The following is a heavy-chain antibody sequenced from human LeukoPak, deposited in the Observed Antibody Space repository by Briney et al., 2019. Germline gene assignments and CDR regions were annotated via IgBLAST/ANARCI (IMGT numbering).Heavy chain of an antibody. V-gene: IGHV3-21*01. CDR3: ARQPRDYYDSSGYYYAAYFDY. CDR1: GFTFSSYS. D-gene: IGHD3-22*01. J-gene: IGHJ4*02. Sequence: GGSLRLSCAAPGFTFSSYSMNWVRQAPGKGLEWVSSISSSSSYIYYADSVKGRFTISRDNAKNSLYLQMNSLRAEDTAVYYCARQPRDYYDSSGYYYAAYFDYWGQGTLVTVSS. CDR2: ISSSSSYI.